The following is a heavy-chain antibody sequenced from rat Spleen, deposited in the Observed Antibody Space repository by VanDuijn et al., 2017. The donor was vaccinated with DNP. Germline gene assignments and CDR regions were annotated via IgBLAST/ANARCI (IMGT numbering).Heavy chain of an antibody. CDR1: GFNFNDYW. D-gene: IGHD1-4*01. Sequence: EVKLVESGGGLVQPGRSLKLSCAASGFNFNDYWMGWVRPAPGKGLEWVASITSSGGSTYYPDSVKGRFTISRDNAKNTLYLQMNSLRSEDTATYYCATNRPGAMDAWGQGTSVTVSS. CDR2: ITSSGGST. J-gene: IGHJ4*01. V-gene: IGHV5-31*01. CDR3: ATNRPGAMDA.